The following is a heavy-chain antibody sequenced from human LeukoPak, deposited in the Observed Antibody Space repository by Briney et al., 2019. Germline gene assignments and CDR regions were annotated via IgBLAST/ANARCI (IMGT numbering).Heavy chain of an antibody. CDR1: GFTFSSYA. CDR3: AKDLIETPRVRYYYDSSGYLFDY. CDR2: ISGSGGST. D-gene: IGHD3-22*01. V-gene: IGHV3-23*01. Sequence: PGGSLRLSCAASGFTFSSYAMICLRQAPGKALEYFSSISGSGGSTYYADSVKGRFAISRDNSKNTLYLQMNSLRAEDTAVYYCAKDLIETPRVRYYYDSSGYLFDYWGQGTLVTVSS. J-gene: IGHJ4*02.